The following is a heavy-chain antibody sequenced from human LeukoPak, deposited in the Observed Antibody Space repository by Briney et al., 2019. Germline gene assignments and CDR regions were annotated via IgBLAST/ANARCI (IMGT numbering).Heavy chain of an antibody. CDR3: ARDRRPHLWFGELSFLDY. D-gene: IGHD3-10*01. CDR2: INPNSGGT. V-gene: IGHV1-2*02. CDR1: GYTFTGYY. J-gene: IGHJ4*02. Sequence: GASVKVSCKASGYTFTGYYMHWVRQAPGQGLEWMGWINPNSGGTNYAQKFQGRVTMTRDTSISTAYMELSRLRSDDTAVYYCARDRRPHLWFGELSFLDYWGQGTLVTVSS.